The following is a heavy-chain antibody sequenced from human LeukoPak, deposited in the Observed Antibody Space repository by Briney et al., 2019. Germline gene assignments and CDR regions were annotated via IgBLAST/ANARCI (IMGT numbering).Heavy chain of an antibody. CDR3: ARDSTYYYDSGSSGPHYFDN. J-gene: IGHJ4*02. CDR2: ISSGGTYE. V-gene: IGHV3-30*01. CDR1: GFTFSNYA. Sequence: PGGSLRLSSAASGFTFSNYAMHWVRQAPGKGLEWVSLISSGGTYEYYADSVKGRFTISRDNSKNTLYLQLNSLRAEDTAVYYCARDSTYYYDSGSSGPHYFDNWGQGTLVTVSS. D-gene: IGHD3-10*01.